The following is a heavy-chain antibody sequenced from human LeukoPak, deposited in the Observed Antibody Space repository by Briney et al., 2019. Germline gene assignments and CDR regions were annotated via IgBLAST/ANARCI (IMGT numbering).Heavy chain of an antibody. V-gene: IGHV3-53*01. Sequence: GGYLRQICAAFAITASSTSMSWVRQAPGQGLEWVSVIYSGGSTFYADSVKGRFTISRDNSKNTLYLQMNSLRAEDTAVYYCARGGAVKRITILGVAPPDYWGQGTLVTVSS. CDR2: IYSGGST. CDR1: AITASSTS. CDR3: ARGGAVKRITILGVAPPDY. D-gene: IGHD3-3*01. J-gene: IGHJ4*02.